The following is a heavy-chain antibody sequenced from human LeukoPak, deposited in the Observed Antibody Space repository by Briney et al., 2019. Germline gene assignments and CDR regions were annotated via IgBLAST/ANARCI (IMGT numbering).Heavy chain of an antibody. CDR2: ISGSGGST. CDR3: AKSFWSGYYTRLTDY. Sequence: PGGSLRLSCAASGFTFSSYAMSWVRQAPGKGLEWVSAISGSGGSTYYADSVKGRFTISRDNSNTTLYLQMNSLRAEDTAVYYCAKSFWSGYYTRLTDYWGQGTLVTVSS. V-gene: IGHV3-23*01. D-gene: IGHD3-3*01. CDR1: GFTFSSYA. J-gene: IGHJ4*02.